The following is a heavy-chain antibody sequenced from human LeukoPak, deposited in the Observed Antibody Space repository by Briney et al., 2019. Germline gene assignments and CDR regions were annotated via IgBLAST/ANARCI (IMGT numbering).Heavy chain of an antibody. V-gene: IGHV5-51*01. CDR1: GYSFTSYL. J-gene: IGHJ4*02. CDR2: IYPGDSDT. CDR3: ARRIAYCGGDCYPFDY. Sequence: GESLKISCKGSGYSFTSYLIGWVRQMPGKGLEWMGIIYPGDSDTRYSPSFQGQVTISADKSISTAYLQWSSLKASDTAMYYCARRIAYCGGDCYPFDYWGQGTLVTVSS. D-gene: IGHD2-21*02.